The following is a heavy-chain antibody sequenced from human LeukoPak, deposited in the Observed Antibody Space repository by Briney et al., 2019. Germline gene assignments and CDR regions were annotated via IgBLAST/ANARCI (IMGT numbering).Heavy chain of an antibody. CDR1: GYTFTGYF. D-gene: IGHD1-14*01. Sequence: ASVKVSCKASGYTFTGYFLHWVRQAPGQGLEWMGFINPNTGGTHFAQRFQGRITLTRDTSASTTYMDLSRLTSDDTAVYFCARGAEPQAVFEDTFDMWGQGTMVTVSS. V-gene: IGHV1-2*02. J-gene: IGHJ3*02. CDR2: INPNTGGT. CDR3: ARGAEPQAVFEDTFDM.